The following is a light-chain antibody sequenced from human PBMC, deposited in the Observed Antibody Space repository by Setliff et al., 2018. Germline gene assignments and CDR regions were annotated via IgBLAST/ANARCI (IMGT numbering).Light chain of an antibody. V-gene: IGLV2-14*01. Sequence: QSVLTQPASVSGSPGQSITISCTGTSSDVGGHKYVSWYQHHPGKAPKLMIYEVSDRPSGVSNRFSGSKSGNTASLTISGLQAEDGADYYCTSYTSSRTDVFGTGTKGTVL. CDR2: EVS. CDR1: SSDVGGHKY. CDR3: TSYTSSRTDV. J-gene: IGLJ1*01.